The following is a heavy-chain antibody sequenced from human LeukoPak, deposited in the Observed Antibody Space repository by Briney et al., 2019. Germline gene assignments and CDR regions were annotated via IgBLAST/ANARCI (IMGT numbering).Heavy chain of an antibody. CDR1: GFTVSGNY. Sequence: GGSLRLSCAVSGFTVSGNYMSWIRQAPGKGLEWVSLIYSDDTTLYADSVKGRFTISRDNAKNSLYLQMNSLRAEDTAVYYCARAPEYSSGWYGVYYYYMDVWGKGTTVTISS. CDR3: ARAPEYSSGWYGVYYYYMDV. CDR2: IYSDDTT. J-gene: IGHJ6*03. V-gene: IGHV3-53*01. D-gene: IGHD6-19*01.